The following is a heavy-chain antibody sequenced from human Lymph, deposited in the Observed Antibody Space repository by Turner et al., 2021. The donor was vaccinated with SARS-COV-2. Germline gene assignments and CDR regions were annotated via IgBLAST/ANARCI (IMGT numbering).Heavy chain of an antibody. CDR3: ARDGYYDSSGYYIRGEGVFDL. CDR1: ASSLRSYY. D-gene: IGHD3-22*01. CDR2: IYNSGST. V-gene: IGHV4-4*07. J-gene: IGHJ2*01. Sequence: HVQLRASRPGLVKPSCPLSPPCTLSASSLRSYYWSWIRQPAGKGLEWIGRIYNSGSTNYNSSLKSRVTMSVDTSKNQVSLKLSCVTATDTAVYDFARDGYYDSSGYYIRGEGVFDLWGRGTLVTVSS.